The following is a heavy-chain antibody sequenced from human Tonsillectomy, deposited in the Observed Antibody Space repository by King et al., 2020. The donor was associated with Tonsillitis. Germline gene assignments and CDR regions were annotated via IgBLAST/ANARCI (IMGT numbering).Heavy chain of an antibody. J-gene: IGHJ4*02. D-gene: IGHD7-27*01. CDR1: GGTFSSYA. CDR3: ARDIGDWGDY. Sequence: VQLVESGAEVKKPGSSVTVSCKTSGGTFSSYAFSWVRQATGQGLEWMGGIIPSFAPAIYAKTFQGRVTLTVDESTSTTYMELSSLRTEDTAVYYCARDIGDWGDYWGQGTLVTVSS. V-gene: IGHV1-69*01. CDR2: IIPSFAPA.